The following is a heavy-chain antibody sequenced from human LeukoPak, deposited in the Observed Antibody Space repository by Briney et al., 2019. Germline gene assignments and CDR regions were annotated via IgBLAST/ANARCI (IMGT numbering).Heavy chain of an antibody. J-gene: IGHJ5*02. CDR2: IYYSGST. D-gene: IGHD2-21*02. Sequence: SETLSLTCTVSGGSISSSSYYWGWIRQPPGKGLEWIGSIYYSGSTYYNPSLKSRVTISVDTSKNQFSLKLSSVTAAETAVYYCAREAPIIVVVTAIPDWFDPWGQGTLVTVSS. CDR1: GGSISSSSYY. CDR3: AREAPIIVVVTAIPDWFDP. V-gene: IGHV4-39*02.